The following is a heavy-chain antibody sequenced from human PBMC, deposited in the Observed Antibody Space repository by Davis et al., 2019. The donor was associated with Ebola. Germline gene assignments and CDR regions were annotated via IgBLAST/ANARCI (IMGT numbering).Heavy chain of an antibody. Sequence: SVKVSCKASGGTFNNYAISWVRQAPGQGLEWMGGTIPMFGTVKYAQKFQGRVTITADESTSTAYMELSSLRSEDTAVYYCARWDGGLDYWGQGTLVTVSS. CDR3: ARWDGGLDY. CDR2: TIPMFGTV. CDR1: GGTFNNYA. D-gene: IGHD3-16*01. J-gene: IGHJ4*02. V-gene: IGHV1-69*13.